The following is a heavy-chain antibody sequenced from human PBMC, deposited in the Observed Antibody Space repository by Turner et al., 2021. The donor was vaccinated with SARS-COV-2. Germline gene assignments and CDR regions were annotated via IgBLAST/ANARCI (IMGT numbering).Heavy chain of an antibody. J-gene: IGHJ3*02. V-gene: IGHV3-23*01. CDR1: GFMFANYD. Sequence: EVQLLESGGGLVQNVGSLRLACAASGFMFANYDMSWVRQVPGKGLEYVASINYNGDYTFYADSVKGRFSISRDNSDNTLYRQMNSLRADDSAKYYCAGWLAPTNDAFEIWGQGTMVTVSS. D-gene: IGHD6-19*01. CDR3: AGWLAPTNDAFEI. CDR2: INYNGDYT.